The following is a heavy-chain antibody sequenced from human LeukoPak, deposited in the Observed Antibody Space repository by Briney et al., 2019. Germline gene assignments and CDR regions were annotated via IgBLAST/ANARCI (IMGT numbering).Heavy chain of an antibody. CDR2: ISYDGSNK. CDR3: AKVTRYGSGSYYYYYYGMDV. CDR1: GFTFSSYG. Sequence: GRSLRLSCAASGFTFSSYGMHWVRQAPGKGLEWVAVISYDGSNKYYADSVKGRFTISRDNSKNMLYLQMNSLRAEDTAVYYCAKVTRYGSGSYYYYYYGMDVWGQGTTVTVSS. V-gene: IGHV3-30*18. J-gene: IGHJ6*02. D-gene: IGHD3-10*01.